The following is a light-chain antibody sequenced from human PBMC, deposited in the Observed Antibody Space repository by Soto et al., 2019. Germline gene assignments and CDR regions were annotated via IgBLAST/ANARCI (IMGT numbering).Light chain of an antibody. CDR1: QSISIN. CDR3: QQRSNWPRT. V-gene: IGKV3-11*01. J-gene: IGKJ1*01. CDR2: DAS. Sequence: EIVMTPYPDSLSVSPGERATLYFVASQSISINLAWYQQKPGQAPRLLIYDASNRATGIPARFSGSGSGTDFTLTISSLEPEDFAVYYCQQRSNWPRTFGQGTKV.